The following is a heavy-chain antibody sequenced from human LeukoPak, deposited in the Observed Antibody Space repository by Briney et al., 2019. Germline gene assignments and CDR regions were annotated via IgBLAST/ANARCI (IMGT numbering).Heavy chain of an antibody. CDR1: GGSISSYY. Sequence: PSETLSLACTVSGGSISSYYWSWIRQPPGKGLEWIGYIYYSGSTNYNPSLKSRVTISVDTSKNQFSLKLSSVTAADTAVYYCARCDSSGYYSVDYWGQGTLATVSS. D-gene: IGHD3-22*01. J-gene: IGHJ4*02. CDR3: ARCDSSGYYSVDY. V-gene: IGHV4-59*01. CDR2: IYYSGST.